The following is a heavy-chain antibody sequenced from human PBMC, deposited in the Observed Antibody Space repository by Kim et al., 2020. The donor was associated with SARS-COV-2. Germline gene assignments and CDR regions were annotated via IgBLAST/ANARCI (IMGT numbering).Heavy chain of an antibody. Sequence: GGSLRLSCAASGFTFDDYGMSWVRQAPGKGLEWVSGINWNGGSTGYADSVKGRFTISRDNAKNSLYLQMNSLRAEDTALYYCARVAGRDCGGDCYPKGFGYWGQGTLVTVSS. CDR1: GFTFDDYG. CDR2: INWNGGST. D-gene: IGHD2-21*02. J-gene: IGHJ4*02. CDR3: ARVAGRDCGGDCYPKGFGY. V-gene: IGHV3-20*04.